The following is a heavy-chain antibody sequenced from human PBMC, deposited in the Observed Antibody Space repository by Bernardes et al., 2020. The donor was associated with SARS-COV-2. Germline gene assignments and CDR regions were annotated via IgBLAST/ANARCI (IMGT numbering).Heavy chain of an antibody. CDR3: VRSAGMDV. J-gene: IGHJ6*02. Sequence: GYLRLACAGSGFYFSDYWMTWVRQAPGKGLEWVANIKRDGSETYYVDSVKGRFTISRDNAKNLVFLQMNSLRAEDTAVFYCVRSAGMDVWGQGTMVTVSS. V-gene: IGHV3-7*03. CDR2: IKRDGSET. CDR1: GFYFSDYW.